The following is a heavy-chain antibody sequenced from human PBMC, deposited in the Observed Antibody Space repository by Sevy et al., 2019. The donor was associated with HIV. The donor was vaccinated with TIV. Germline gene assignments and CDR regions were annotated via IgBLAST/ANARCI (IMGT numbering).Heavy chain of an antibody. CDR3: AKDYYDGSGYYPQGAFDI. CDR1: GFTFRSYA. Sequence: GGSLRLSCAASGFTFRSYAMNWVRQAPGKGLEWVSCISGSGGNTYYADSVKGRFTISRDNSKNTLYLQMNSLRAEDTAVSSCAKDYYDGSGYYPQGAFDIWGQGTMVTVSS. V-gene: IGHV3-23*01. D-gene: IGHD3-22*01. CDR2: ISGSGGNT. J-gene: IGHJ3*02.